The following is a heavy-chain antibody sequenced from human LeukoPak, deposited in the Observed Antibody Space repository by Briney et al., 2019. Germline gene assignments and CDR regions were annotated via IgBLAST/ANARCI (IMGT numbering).Heavy chain of an antibody. D-gene: IGHD3-3*01. CDR1: GGSISNSSYY. J-gene: IGHJ5*02. Sequence: SETLSLTCTVSGGSISNSSYYWAWIRQPPGKGLEWIGEINHSGSTNYNPSLKSRVTISVDTSKNQFSLKLSSVTAADTAVYYCARVLRDYDFWSGYYRRVPQNWFDPWGQGTLVTVSS. V-gene: IGHV4-39*07. CDR3: ARVLRDYDFWSGYYRRVPQNWFDP. CDR2: INHSGST.